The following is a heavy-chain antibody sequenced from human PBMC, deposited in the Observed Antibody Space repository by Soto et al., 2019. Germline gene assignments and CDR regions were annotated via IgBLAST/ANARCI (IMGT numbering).Heavy chain of an antibody. V-gene: IGHV5-51*01. D-gene: IGHD2-2*01. CDR2: IYPGDSDT. CDR3: ATHNNPVVIVPAAEKVGFGY. J-gene: IGHJ4*02. Sequence: PGESLKISCKGSGYSFTSYWIGWVRQMPGKGLEWMGIIYPGDSDTRYSPSFQGQVTISADKSISTAYLQWSSLKASDNAMYYCATHNNPVVIVPAAEKVGFGYRGQGTLVTGSS. CDR1: GYSFTSYW.